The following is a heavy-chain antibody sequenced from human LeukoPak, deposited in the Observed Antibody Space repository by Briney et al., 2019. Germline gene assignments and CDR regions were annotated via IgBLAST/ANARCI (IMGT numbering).Heavy chain of an antibody. J-gene: IGHJ4*02. D-gene: IGHD3-9*01. CDR2: ISYDGSNK. CDR1: GFTFSSYA. Sequence: SLRLSCAASGFTFSSYAMHWVRQAPGKGLEWVAVISYDGSNKYYADSVKGRFTISRDNSKNTLYLQMNSLRAEDTAVYYCARGAPGYHDILTGYPKTFDYWGQGTLVTVSS. V-gene: IGHV3-30-3*01. CDR3: ARGAPGYHDILTGYPKTFDY.